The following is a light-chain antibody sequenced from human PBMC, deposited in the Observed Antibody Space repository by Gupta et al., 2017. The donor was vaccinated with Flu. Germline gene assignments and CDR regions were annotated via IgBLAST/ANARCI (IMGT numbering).Light chain of an antibody. Sequence: DIQMTQSPSSLSASVGDIVTITCRARQGISNYLAWYQQKPGKVPKLLISHASTWALGVPSLCSGSGGGTEGTMTVISRQPKDREAFSCLKENSDPAGRTFGQGTKVEIK. CDR3: LKENSDPAGRT. J-gene: IGKJ1*01. CDR2: HAS. V-gene: IGKV1-27*01. CDR1: QGISNY.